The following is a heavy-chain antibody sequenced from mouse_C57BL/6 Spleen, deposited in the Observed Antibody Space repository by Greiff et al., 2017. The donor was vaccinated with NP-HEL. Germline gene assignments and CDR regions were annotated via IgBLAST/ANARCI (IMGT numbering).Heavy chain of an antibody. Sequence: QVQLQQSGTEVGKPGASVKLSCKASGYTFTSYDINWVKQRPGKGLEWIGWRDAREGSTKYNEKFKGKATLTVDTSSSTAYMELHSLTSEDSAVYFCARYGSPYYYAMDYWGQGTSVTVSS. J-gene: IGHJ4*01. CDR3: ARYGSPYYYAMDY. CDR1: GYTFTSYD. D-gene: IGHD1-1*01. V-gene: IGHV1-85*01. CDR2: RDAREGST.